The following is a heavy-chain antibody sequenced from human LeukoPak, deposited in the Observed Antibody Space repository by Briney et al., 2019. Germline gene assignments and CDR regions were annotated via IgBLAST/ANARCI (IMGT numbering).Heavy chain of an antibody. D-gene: IGHD3-22*01. J-gene: IGHJ1*01. V-gene: IGHV1-2*06. Sequence: GASVKVSCKGSVYSFTGYYMHWVRQAPGQGLEWMGRINPNSGDTNFAQNFQGRVTMTRDTSISTVYMELSRLRSDDTAVFYCARGYYDSSDFEYFQHWGQGTLVTVSS. CDR3: ARGYYDSSDFEYFQH. CDR2: INPNSGDT. CDR1: VYSFTGYY.